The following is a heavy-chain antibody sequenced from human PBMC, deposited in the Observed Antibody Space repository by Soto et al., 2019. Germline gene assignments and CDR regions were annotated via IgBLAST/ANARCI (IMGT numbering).Heavy chain of an antibody. Sequence: PSETLSLTCAVSGYSISSGYYWGWIRQPPGKGLEWIGSIYHSGSTYYNPSLKSRVTISVDTSKNQFSLKLSSVTAADTAVYYCARDHLTTSRWPWFDPWGQGTLVTVSS. D-gene: IGHD4-17*01. V-gene: IGHV4-38-2*02. CDR1: GYSISSGYY. J-gene: IGHJ5*02. CDR3: ARDHLTTSRWPWFDP. CDR2: IYHSGST.